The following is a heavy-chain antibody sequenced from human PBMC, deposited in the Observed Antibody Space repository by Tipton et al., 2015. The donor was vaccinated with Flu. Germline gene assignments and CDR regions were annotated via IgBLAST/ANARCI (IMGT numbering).Heavy chain of an antibody. CDR2: ISSSGRTI. D-gene: IGHD1-1*01. CDR1: GFTFSSSE. J-gene: IGHJ4*02. CDR3: ASLDGGVPFDY. Sequence: SLRLSCAASGFTFSSSEMNWVRQAPGKGLEWVSYISSSGRTIYYADSVKDRFTISRDNAKNSLSLQMNSLRGDDTAVYYCASLDGGVPFDYWGQGTLVTVSS. V-gene: IGHV3-48*03.